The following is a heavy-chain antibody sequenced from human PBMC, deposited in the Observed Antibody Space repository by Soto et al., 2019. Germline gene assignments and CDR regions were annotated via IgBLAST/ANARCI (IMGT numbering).Heavy chain of an antibody. CDR2: ISYDGSNK. D-gene: IGHD3-22*01. J-gene: IGHJ4*02. CDR3: AKDLPDYYDSSGYPDY. V-gene: IGHV3-30*18. Sequence: GGSLRLYCAASGFTFSRYGITRVRQAPGKGLEWVAVISYDGSNKYYADSVKGRFTISRDNSKNTLYLQMNSLRAEDTAVYYCAKDLPDYYDSSGYPDYWGQGTLVTVSS. CDR1: GFTFSRYG.